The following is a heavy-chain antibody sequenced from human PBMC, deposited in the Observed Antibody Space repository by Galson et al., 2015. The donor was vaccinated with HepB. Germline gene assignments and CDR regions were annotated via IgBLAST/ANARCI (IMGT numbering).Heavy chain of an antibody. D-gene: IGHD3-10*01. V-gene: IGHV3-30*04. CDR2: ISYDGSNK. J-gene: IGHJ6*02. Sequence: SLRLSCAASGFTFSSYAMHWVRQAPGKGLEWVAVISYDGSNKYYADSVKGRFTISRDNSKNTLYLQMNSLRAEDTAVYYCARDSRGNHALMVRGVIIYYYYGMDVWGQGTTVTVSS. CDR3: ARDSRGNHALMVRGVIIYYYYGMDV. CDR1: GFTFSSYA.